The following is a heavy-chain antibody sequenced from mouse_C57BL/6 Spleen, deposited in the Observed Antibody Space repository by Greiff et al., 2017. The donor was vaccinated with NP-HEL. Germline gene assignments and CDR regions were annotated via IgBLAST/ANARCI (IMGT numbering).Heavy chain of an antibody. J-gene: IGHJ2*01. CDR3: ARELPHYFDY. V-gene: IGHV1-26*01. D-gene: IGHD2-12*01. CDR1: GYTFTDYY. CDR2: INPNNGGT. Sequence: EVQLQQSGPELVKPGASVKISCKASGYTFTDYYMNWVKQSHGKSLEWIGDINPNNGGTSYNQKFKGKATLTVDKSSSTAYMELRSLTSEDSAVYYCARELPHYFDYWGQGTTLTVSS.